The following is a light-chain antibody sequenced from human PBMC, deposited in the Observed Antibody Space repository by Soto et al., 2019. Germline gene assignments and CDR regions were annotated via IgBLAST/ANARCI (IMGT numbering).Light chain of an antibody. CDR1: TSDIGDYNY. CDR3: SSYTRSNTYV. J-gene: IGLJ1*01. V-gene: IGLV2-14*01. Sequence: QSALTQPASVSGSPGQSITISCTGTTSDIGDYNYVSWYQQHAGKAPKLMIYHVSDRPSGVSNRFSGSKSGNTASLTISGLQAEDEADYYCSSYTRSNTYVFGTGTKVTVL. CDR2: HVS.